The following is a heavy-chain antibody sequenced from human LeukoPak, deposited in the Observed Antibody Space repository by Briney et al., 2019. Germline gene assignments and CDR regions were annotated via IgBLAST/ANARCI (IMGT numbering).Heavy chain of an antibody. J-gene: IGHJ1*01. V-gene: IGHV4-34*01. CDR1: GGSFSGYY. CDR3: ARVAVAGIEYFQH. D-gene: IGHD6-19*01. Sequence: SETLSLTCAVYGGSFSGYYWSWIRLPPGKGLEWIGEINHSGSTNYNPSLKSRVTISVDTSKNQFSLKLSSVTAADTAVYYCARVAVAGIEYFQHWGQGTLVTVSS. CDR2: INHSGST.